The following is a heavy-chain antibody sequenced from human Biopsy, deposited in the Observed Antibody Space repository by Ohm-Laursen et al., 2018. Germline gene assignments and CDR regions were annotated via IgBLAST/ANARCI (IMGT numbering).Heavy chain of an antibody. CDR1: GGDINNYY. J-gene: IGHJ5*02. CDR3: ATGGQWPKPYLNWFDP. D-gene: IGHD6-19*01. V-gene: IGHV4-59*01. CDR2: MYYNEGT. Sequence: SETLSLTCNVSGGDINNYYWSWIRQPPGKGLEYIGYMYYNEGTNYNPSLKSRVTISVDTSKNQFSLKLISVTPADTAVYYCATGGQWPKPYLNWFDPWGQGTLVTVSS.